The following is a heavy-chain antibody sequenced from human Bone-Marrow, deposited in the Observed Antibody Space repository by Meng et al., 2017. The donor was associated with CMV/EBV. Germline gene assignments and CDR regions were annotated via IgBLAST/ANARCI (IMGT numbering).Heavy chain of an antibody. CDR1: GFTFSSYA. Sequence: GESLKISCAASGFTFSSYAMHWVRQAPGKGLEWVAVISYDGTNEYYADSVKGRFTISRDNSKNTVYLQMNSLRTEDTAVFDCARSNDRVGVNRYSGAVHFDYWGRGTLVTVSS. CDR2: ISYDGTNE. CDR3: ARSNDRVGVNRYSGAVHFDY. J-gene: IGHJ4*02. D-gene: IGHD1-26*01. V-gene: IGHV3-30-3*01.